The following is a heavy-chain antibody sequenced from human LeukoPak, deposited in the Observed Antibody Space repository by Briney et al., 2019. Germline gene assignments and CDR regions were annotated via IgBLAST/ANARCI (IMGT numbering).Heavy chain of an antibody. V-gene: IGHV3-21*01. Sequence: GGSLRLSCAASGFTFSSYSMNWVRQAPGKGLEWVSSISSSSSYIYYADSVKGRFTISRDNAKNPLYLQMNSLRSEDTDVYYCARDWGVTPAYSGQGTLVSVSP. D-gene: IGHD3-16*01. J-gene: IGHJ4*02. CDR2: ISSSSSYI. CDR1: GFTFSSYS. CDR3: ARDWGVTPAY.